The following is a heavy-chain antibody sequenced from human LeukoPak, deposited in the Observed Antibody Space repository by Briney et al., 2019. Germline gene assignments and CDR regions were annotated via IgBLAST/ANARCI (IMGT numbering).Heavy chain of an antibody. V-gene: IGHV1-18*01. Sequence: GASVKVSCKASGYNFGNYGISWVRQAPGQGLEWLGWISAYNGGTNFVLHLQARVTLTTDTATSTAYMELSGLRSDDTAVYYCARDSGATVTYFDFWGQGTPVTVSS. CDR2: ISAYNGGT. CDR3: ARDSGATVTYFDF. D-gene: IGHD4-17*01. J-gene: IGHJ4*02. CDR1: GYNFGNYG.